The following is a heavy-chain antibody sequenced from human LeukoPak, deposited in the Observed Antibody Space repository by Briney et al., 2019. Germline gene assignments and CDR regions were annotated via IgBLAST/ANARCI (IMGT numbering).Heavy chain of an antibody. CDR3: ASGSPVVDWLLVFDY. CDR1: GYSISSGYY. V-gene: IGHV4-38-2*02. J-gene: IGHJ4*02. CDR2: IYHSGST. D-gene: IGHD3-9*01. Sequence: SETLSLTCTVSGYSISSGYYWGWIRPPPGKGLEWIGSIYHSGSTYYNPSLKSRVTISVDTSKNQFSLKLSSVTAADTAVYYCASGSPVVDWLLVFDYWGQGTLVTVSS.